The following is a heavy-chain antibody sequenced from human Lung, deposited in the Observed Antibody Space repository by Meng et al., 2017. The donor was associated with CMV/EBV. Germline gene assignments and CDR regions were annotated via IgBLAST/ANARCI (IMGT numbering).Heavy chain of an antibody. J-gene: IGHJ4*02. CDR1: GDFISGGDSS. D-gene: IGHD1-14*01. Sequence: CVVSGDFISGGDSSWSWLRQPPGNGLEWIGYIYESGSTSYNPSLESRVTISVDTSKNQFSLKVMSVAAADTAVYYCAREGTNSYYFDYWGQGTLVTVSS. CDR2: IYESGST. CDR3: AREGTNSYYFDY. V-gene: IGHV4-30-4*01.